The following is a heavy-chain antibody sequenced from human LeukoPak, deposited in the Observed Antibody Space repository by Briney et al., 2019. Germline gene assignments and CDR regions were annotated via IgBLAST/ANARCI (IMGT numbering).Heavy chain of an antibody. Sequence: GGSLRPSCAASGFTFSSYSMNWVRQAPGKGLEWVSSVSSANNYIYYTDSVKGRFTISRDNAKNSLYLQMNSLRAESTAIYYCARHIGGSFYGRPFDYRGQGTLVTVSS. CDR2: VSSANNYI. CDR3: ARHIGGSFYGRPFDY. J-gene: IGHJ4*02. D-gene: IGHD1-26*01. V-gene: IGHV3-21*01. CDR1: GFTFSSYS.